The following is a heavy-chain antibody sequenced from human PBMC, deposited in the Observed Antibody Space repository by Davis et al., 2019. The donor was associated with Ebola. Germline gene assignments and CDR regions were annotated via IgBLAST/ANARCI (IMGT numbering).Heavy chain of an antibody. J-gene: IGHJ4*02. CDR2: ISSSGSTI. Sequence: GESLKISCAASGFTFSDYYMSWIRQAPGKGLEWVSYISSSGSTIYYADSVKGRFTISRDNSKNTLYLQMNSLRAEDTAVYYCAKDAKRGYCSSTSCPSDYWGQGTLVTVSS. D-gene: IGHD2-2*01. CDR3: AKDAKRGYCSSTSCPSDY. V-gene: IGHV3-11*04. CDR1: GFTFSDYY.